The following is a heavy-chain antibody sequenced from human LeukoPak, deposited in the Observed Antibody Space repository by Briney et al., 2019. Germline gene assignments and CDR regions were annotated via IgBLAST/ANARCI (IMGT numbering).Heavy chain of an antibody. D-gene: IGHD6-13*01. CDR3: ATYDQQLAFDN. J-gene: IGHJ4*02. CDR2: MDTSGST. Sequence: SETLSLTCTVSGGPMSSYYWTWIRQPAGKGLEWIGRMDTSGSTNYNPSLKSRVTMSIDTSKKQFSLRLHSVTAADTAVYYCATYDQQLAFDNWGQGTLVTASS. V-gene: IGHV4-4*07. CDR1: GGPMSSYY.